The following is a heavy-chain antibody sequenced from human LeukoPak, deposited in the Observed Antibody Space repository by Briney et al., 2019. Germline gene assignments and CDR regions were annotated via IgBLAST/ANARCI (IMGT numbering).Heavy chain of an antibody. CDR2: VYTSGST. D-gene: IGHD4-23*01. CDR3: ARERGYGGTFDY. J-gene: IGHJ4*02. CDR1: GGSISIGSYC. V-gene: IGHV4-61*02. Sequence: SQTLSLTCTVSGGSISIGSYCWSWLRQSAGKGLEWIGRVYTSGSTNYNPSLKSRVTISVDTPKNQFSLKLSSVTAADTAVYFCARERGYGGTFDYWGQGTLVTVSS.